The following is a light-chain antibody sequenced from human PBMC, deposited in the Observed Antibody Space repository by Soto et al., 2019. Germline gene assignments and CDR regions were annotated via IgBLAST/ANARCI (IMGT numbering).Light chain of an antibody. Sequence: IVLTQSPATLSLSPGERATLSCRASQSVTNYLNWYQQKPGQGPRLLIFDASNRATGTPPRFSGSGSGTDFTLTISSLEPEDFAVYYCQQHSNWPGLITFGQGTRLEIK. CDR3: QQHSNWPGLIT. CDR1: QSVTNY. CDR2: DAS. V-gene: IGKV3-11*01. J-gene: IGKJ5*01.